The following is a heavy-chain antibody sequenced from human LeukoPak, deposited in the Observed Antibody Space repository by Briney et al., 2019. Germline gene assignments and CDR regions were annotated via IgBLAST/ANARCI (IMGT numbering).Heavy chain of an antibody. J-gene: IGHJ4*02. CDR2: ISGSGDST. Sequence: GGSLRLSCAASGFTFSSYAMSWVRQAQGKGLEWVSGISGSGDSTYYGDSVKGRFAISRDHSKNTLYLQMNSLRAEDTAVYYCARSQGDYSDYWGQGILVTVSS. V-gene: IGHV3-23*01. CDR3: ARSQGDYSDY. CDR1: GFTFSSYA.